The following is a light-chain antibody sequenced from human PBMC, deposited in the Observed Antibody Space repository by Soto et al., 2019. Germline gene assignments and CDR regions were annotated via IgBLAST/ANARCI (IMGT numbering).Light chain of an antibody. V-gene: IGKV1-12*01. J-gene: IGKJ5*01. CDR1: QDIAGY. CDR2: GAS. CDR3: KQDYSFTIT. Sequence: IQLTQSPSSVSASVGGRGTITCRAFQDIAGYLAWYQHKPGRTTELLIHGASRLQSGVPARFSGSGSGTDFTLSINSIQPEDLATYYCKQDYSFTITFGQGTQLDIK.